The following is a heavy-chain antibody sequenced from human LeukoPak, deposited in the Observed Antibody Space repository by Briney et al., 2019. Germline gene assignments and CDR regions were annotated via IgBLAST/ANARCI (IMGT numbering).Heavy chain of an antibody. V-gene: IGHV3-23*01. CDR1: RFTFSRSA. J-gene: IGHJ4*02. Sequence: GGSLRLSCAPSRFTFSRSAMTWVRQCPGTGLEFVASIIYSGVATYYADSVKGRFTISRDNSKNTLYLQMNSLRAEATAVYYCAKGPRFLEWLLFDYWGQGTLVTVSS. CDR2: IIYSGVAT. CDR3: AKGPRFLEWLLFDY. D-gene: IGHD3-3*01.